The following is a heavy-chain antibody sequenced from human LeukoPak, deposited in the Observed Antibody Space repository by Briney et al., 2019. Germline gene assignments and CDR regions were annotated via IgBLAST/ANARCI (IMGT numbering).Heavy chain of an antibody. J-gene: IGHJ5*02. D-gene: IGHD2-15*01. CDR3: ARDVYCSGGSFYERSFDP. Sequence: ASVKVSCKASGYTFTSYGISWVRQAPGQVLEWMGWISAYNGNTNYAQKLQGRVTMTTDTSTSTAYMELRSLRSDDTAVYYCARDVYCSGGSFYERSFDPWGQGTLVTVSS. V-gene: IGHV1-18*01. CDR2: ISAYNGNT. CDR1: GYTFTSYG.